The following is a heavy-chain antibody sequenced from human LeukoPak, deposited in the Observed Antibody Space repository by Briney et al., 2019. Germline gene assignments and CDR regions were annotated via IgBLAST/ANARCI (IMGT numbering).Heavy chain of an antibody. CDR1: GGSISSGGYY. CDR3: ARAGRIAAAGLYYYMDV. J-gene: IGHJ6*03. CDR2: IYYSGST. V-gene: IGHV4-31*03. Sequence: SETLSLTCTVSGGSISSGGYYWSWIRQPPGKGLEWIGYIYYSGSTYYNPSLKSRVTISVDTSKNQFSLKLSSVTAADTAVYYCARAGRIAAAGLYYYMDVWGKGTTVTVSS. D-gene: IGHD6-13*01.